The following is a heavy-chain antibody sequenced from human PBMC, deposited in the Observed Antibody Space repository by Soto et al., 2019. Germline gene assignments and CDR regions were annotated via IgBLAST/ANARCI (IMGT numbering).Heavy chain of an antibody. Sequence: SETLSLTCSVSGVSIVYYYWNWIRKPPGKGLEWLGHIYYTGITAYNPSLNSRITISVDTSKNQISLNLGSVTAADTAVYYCASLPARHYYHGVDVWGPGTAVTVSS. CDR3: ASLPARHYYHGVDV. CDR2: IYYTGIT. J-gene: IGHJ6*02. CDR1: GVSIVYYY. D-gene: IGHD2-2*01. V-gene: IGHV4-59*01.